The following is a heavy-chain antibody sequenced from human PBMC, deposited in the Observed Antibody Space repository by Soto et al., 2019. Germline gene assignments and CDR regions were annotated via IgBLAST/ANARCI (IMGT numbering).Heavy chain of an antibody. CDR3: ARAHNWNRYFDY. CDR2: ISYDGSNK. D-gene: IGHD1-20*01. Sequence: QVQLVESGGGVVQPGRSLRLSCAASGFTFSSYAMHWVRQAPGKGLEWVAVISYDGSNKYYADSVKGRFTISRDNSKNTLYLQMNSLRAEDTAVYYCARAHNWNRYFDYWGQGTLVTVSS. V-gene: IGHV3-30-3*01. J-gene: IGHJ4*02. CDR1: GFTFSSYA.